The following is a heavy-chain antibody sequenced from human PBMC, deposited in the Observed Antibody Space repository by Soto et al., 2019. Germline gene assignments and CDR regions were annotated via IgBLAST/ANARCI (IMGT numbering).Heavy chain of an antibody. J-gene: IGHJ4*01. CDR1: GFTISGCS. Sequence: GVLRLSCEASGFTISGCSMNWVRQARGKGLEWLAYITIRTGNIVYADSVRGRFTISADNAENSVFLQMNSLRDEDTAVYFCVRDRDLDRDMVHADLWGQGTLVTVSS. D-gene: IGHD5-18*01. CDR3: VRDRDLDRDMVHADL. CDR2: ITIRTGNI. V-gene: IGHV3-48*02.